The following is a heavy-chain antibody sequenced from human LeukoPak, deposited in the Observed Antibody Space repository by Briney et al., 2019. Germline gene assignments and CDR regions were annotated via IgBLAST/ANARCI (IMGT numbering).Heavy chain of an antibody. V-gene: IGHV3-30-3*01. CDR3: ARDLRPGFLEWLSDAFDI. CDR1: GFTFSSYA. D-gene: IGHD3-3*01. Sequence: PGRSLRLSCAASGFTFSSYAMHWVRQAPGKGLEWVAVISYDGSNKYYADSVKGRFTISRDNSKNTLYLQMNSLRAEDTAVYYCARDLRPGFLEWLSDAFDIWGQGTMVTVSS. J-gene: IGHJ3*02. CDR2: ISYDGSNK.